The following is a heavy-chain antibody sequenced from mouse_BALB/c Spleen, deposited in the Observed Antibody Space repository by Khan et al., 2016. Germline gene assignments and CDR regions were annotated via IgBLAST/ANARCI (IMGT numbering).Heavy chain of an antibody. CDR2: IWGDGRT. CDR1: GFSLTGYG. V-gene: IGHV2-6-7*01. CDR3: YSDYDGFAY. J-gene: IGHJ3*01. D-gene: IGHD2-12*01. Sequence: QVQLKESGPGLVAPSQSLSITCTVSGFSLTGYGVNWVRQPPGKGLEWLGKIWGDGRTDYNSGLKSRVSISTDNSKSHVFLKLNSLQTDDTANYYCYSDYDGFAYWGQGTLVIVSA.